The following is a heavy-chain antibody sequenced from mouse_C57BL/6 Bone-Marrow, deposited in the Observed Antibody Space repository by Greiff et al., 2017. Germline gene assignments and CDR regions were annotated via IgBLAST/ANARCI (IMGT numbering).Heavy chain of an antibody. D-gene: IGHD2-1*01. CDR2: ISYDGSN. CDR1: GYSITSGYY. CDR3: ARENGNYPWYFDV. J-gene: IGHJ1*03. V-gene: IGHV3-6*01. Sequence: EVKLQESGPGLVKPSQSLSLTCSVTGYSITSGYYWNWIRQFPGNKLEWMGYISYDGSNNYNPSLKNRISITRDTSKNQFFLKLNSVTTEDTATYYCARENGNYPWYFDVWGTGTTVTVSS.